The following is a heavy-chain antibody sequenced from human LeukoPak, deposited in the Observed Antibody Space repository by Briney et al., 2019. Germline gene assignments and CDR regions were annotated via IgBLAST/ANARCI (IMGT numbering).Heavy chain of an antibody. CDR2: ISSSSSYI. Sequence: PGGSLRLSLAGFGFTFSSYSMDWGPQAPGEGVGGVASISSSSSYIYYADSVKGRFTISRDNAKNSLYPQMNSLRAEDTAVYYCTREESSGYSYGIDYWGQGTLVTVSS. V-gene: IGHV3-21*01. CDR3: TREESSGYSYGIDY. D-gene: IGHD5-18*01. J-gene: IGHJ4*02. CDR1: GFTFSSYS.